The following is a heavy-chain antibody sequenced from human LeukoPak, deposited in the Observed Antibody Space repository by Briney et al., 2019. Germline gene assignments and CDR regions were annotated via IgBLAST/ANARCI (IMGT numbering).Heavy chain of an antibody. CDR3: AKAGGDILTGYDY. D-gene: IGHD3-9*01. CDR1: GFTVSSNY. V-gene: IGHV3-23*01. CDR2: ISGSGGSA. J-gene: IGHJ4*02. Sequence: GGSLRLPCAASGFTVSSNYMSWVRLAPGKGLEWVSAISGSGGSAYYADSVKGRFTISRDNSKNTLYLQMNSLRAEDTAVYYCAKAGGDILTGYDYWGQGTPVTVSS.